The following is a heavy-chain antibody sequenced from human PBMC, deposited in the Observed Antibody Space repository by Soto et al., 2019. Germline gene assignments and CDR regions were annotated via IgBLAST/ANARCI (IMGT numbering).Heavy chain of an antibody. D-gene: IGHD3-10*01. CDR2: LSYDGHNE. CDR3: AKDRGFGEYLFDS. V-gene: IGHV3-30*18. CDR1: GVAFSTYG. J-gene: IGHJ4*02. Sequence: QVQLVESGGAVVQPGTSLRLSCAASGVAFSTYGVHRVRQAPGKGLEWVAILSYDGHNEYYTDSVKGRFTISRDTSRNTLYRQMDRLRADDTAMYYCAKDRGFGEYLFDSWGQGTLVTVSS.